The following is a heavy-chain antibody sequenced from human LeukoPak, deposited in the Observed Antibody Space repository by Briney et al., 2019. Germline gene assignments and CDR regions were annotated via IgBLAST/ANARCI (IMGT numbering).Heavy chain of an antibody. CDR3: ARGYSYDYYYYGMDV. CDR1: GYTFTNYD. Sequence: ASVKVSCKASGYTFTNYDITWVRQASGEGLEWMGWMNPNNGNTGYAQRFQGRVTLTRDTSISTAYMELSSLRSEDTAVYYCARGYSYDYYYYGMDVWGQGTTVTVSS. V-gene: IGHV1-8*01. D-gene: IGHD5-18*01. CDR2: MNPNNGNT. J-gene: IGHJ6*02.